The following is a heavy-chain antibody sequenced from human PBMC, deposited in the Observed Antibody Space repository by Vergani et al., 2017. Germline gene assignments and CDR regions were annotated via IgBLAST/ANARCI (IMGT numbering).Heavy chain of an antibody. CDR2: IYTSGST. Sequence: QVQLQESGPGLVKPSQTLSLTCTVSGGSISSGSYYWSWIRQPAGKGLEWIGRIYTSGSTNYNPALKSRVTIAVDPSKNQFSLKLSSVTAADTAVYYCARGAAPYYYYGMDVWGQGTTVTVSS. J-gene: IGHJ6*02. D-gene: IGHD6-25*01. CDR3: ARGAAPYYYYGMDV. V-gene: IGHV4-61*02. CDR1: GGSISSGSYY.